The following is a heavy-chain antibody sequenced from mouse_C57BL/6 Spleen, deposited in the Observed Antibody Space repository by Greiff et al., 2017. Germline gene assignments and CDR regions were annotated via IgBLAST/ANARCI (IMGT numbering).Heavy chain of an antibody. J-gene: IGHJ2*01. D-gene: IGHD1-1*01. CDR3: AREGYYVSPYYFDY. Sequence: EVQRVESGGGLVKPGGSLKLSCAASGFTFSSYALSWVRQTPEKRLEWVATISDGGSYTYYPDNVKGRFTISRDNAKNNLYLQMSHLKSEDTAMYYCAREGYYVSPYYFDYWGQGTTLTVSS. CDR2: ISDGGSYT. CDR1: GFTFSSYA. V-gene: IGHV5-4*01.